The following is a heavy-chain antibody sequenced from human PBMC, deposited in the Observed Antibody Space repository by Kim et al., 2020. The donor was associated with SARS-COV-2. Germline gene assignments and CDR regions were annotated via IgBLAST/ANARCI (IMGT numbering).Heavy chain of an antibody. CDR2: IYYSGST. CDR3: ATSKRGPTWSRPYYYYYYGMDV. CDR1: GGSISSYY. Sequence: SETLSLTCTVSGGSISSYYWSWIRQPPGKGLEWIGYIYYSGSTNYNPSLKSRVTISVDTSKNQFSLKLSSVTAADTAVYYCATSKRGPTWSRPYYYYYYGMDVWGQGTTVTVSS. J-gene: IGHJ6*02. D-gene: IGHD2-15*01. V-gene: IGHV4-59*01.